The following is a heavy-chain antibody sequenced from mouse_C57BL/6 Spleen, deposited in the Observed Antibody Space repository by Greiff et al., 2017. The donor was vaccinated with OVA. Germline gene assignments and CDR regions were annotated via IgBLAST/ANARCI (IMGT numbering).Heavy chain of an antibody. CDR3: ARRHSFYFDY. V-gene: IGHV5-17*01. CDR1: GFTFSDYG. D-gene: IGHD2-12*01. J-gene: IGHJ2*01. CDR2: ISSGSSTI. Sequence: DVKLVESGGGLVKPGGSLKLSCAASGFTFSDYGMHWVRQAPEKGLEWVAYISSGSSTIYYADTVKGRFTISRDNAKNTLFLQMTSLRSEDTAMYYCARRHSFYFDYWGQGTTLTVSS.